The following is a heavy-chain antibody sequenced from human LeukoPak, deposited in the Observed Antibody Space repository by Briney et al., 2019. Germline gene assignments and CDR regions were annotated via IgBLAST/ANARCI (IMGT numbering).Heavy chain of an antibody. D-gene: IGHD5-18*01. CDR1: GYTFTSYY. CDR3: ARGHVDTATYDAFDI. CDR2: INPSGGST. Sequence: ASVKVSCKASGYTFTSYYMHWVRQAPGQGLELMGIINPSGGSTSYAQKFQGRVTMTRDTSTSTVYMELSSLRSEDTAVYYCARGHVDTATYDAFDIWGQGTMVTVSS. V-gene: IGHV1-46*01. J-gene: IGHJ3*02.